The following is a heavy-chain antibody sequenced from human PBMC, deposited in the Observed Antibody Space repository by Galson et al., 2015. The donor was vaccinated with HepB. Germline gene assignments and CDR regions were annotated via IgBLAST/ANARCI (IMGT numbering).Heavy chain of an antibody. CDR2: INHSGST. V-gene: IGHV4-34*01. Sequence: TLSLTCAVYGGSFSGYYWSWIRQPPGKGLEWIGEINHSGSTNYNPSLKSRVTISVDTSKNQFSLKLSSVTAADTAVYYCATATVTTIRHWGQGTLVTVSS. J-gene: IGHJ4*02. D-gene: IGHD4-17*01. CDR1: GGSFSGYY. CDR3: ATATVTTIRH.